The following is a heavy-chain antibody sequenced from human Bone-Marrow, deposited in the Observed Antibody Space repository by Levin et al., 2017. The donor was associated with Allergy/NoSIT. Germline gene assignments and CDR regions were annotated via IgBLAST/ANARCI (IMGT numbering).Heavy chain of an antibody. V-gene: IGHV1-69*06. CDR2: IIPMFGTP. CDR1: GYSFSNYG. J-gene: IGHJ6*02. Sequence: ASVKVSCKSSGYSFSNYGISWVRQAPGQGLEWMGGIIPMFGTPNYAQTFRGRVKITADKSTSTVYMQVNSLRSEDTAVYYCARGRRDMSKITFLFSYYGLDVWGQGTTVTVSS. D-gene: IGHD5-24*01. CDR3: ARGRRDMSKITFLFSYYGLDV.